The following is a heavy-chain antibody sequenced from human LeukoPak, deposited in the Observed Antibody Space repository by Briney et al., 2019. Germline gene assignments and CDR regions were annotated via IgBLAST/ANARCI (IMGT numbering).Heavy chain of an antibody. CDR2: INHDGSST. CDR3: ARAPYSTGRGYYFDY. J-gene: IGHJ4*02. D-gene: IGHD2-8*02. V-gene: IGHV3-74*03. CDR1: GFTFSSYW. Sequence: GGSLRLSCAASGFTFSSYWMHWVRQAPGKGLVWVSRINHDGSSTTYADSVKGRFTISRDNAKNTLYLQMNSLRAEDTAVYYCARAPYSTGRGYYFDYWGQGTLVTVSS.